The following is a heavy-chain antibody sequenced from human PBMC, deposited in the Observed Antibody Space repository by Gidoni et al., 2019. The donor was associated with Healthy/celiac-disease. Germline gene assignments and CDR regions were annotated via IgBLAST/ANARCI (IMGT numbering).Heavy chain of an antibody. CDR3: ARGGVRIAARHPPDDY. CDR1: GGSFSGYY. J-gene: IGHJ4*02. D-gene: IGHD6-6*01. CDR2: INHSGST. V-gene: IGHV4-34*01. Sequence: QVQLQQWGAGLLKPSETLYLTCAVYGGSFSGYYWSWIRQPPGKGLEWIGEINHSGSTNYNPSLKSRVTISVDTSKNQFSLKLSSVTAADTAVYYCARGGVRIAARHPPDDYWGQGTLVTVSS.